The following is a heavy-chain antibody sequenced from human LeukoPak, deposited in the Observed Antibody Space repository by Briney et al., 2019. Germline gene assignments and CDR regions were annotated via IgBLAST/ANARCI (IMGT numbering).Heavy chain of an antibody. Sequence: ASVKVSCKASGYTFTGYYMHWVRQAPGQGLEWMGWINPNSGGTNYAQKFQGRVTMTRDTSISTAYMELSRLRSDDTAVYYCARGEGYSSSWYVEIDYWGQGTLVTVSS. CDR3: ARGEGYSSSWYVEIDY. J-gene: IGHJ4*02. CDR2: INPNSGGT. D-gene: IGHD6-13*01. CDR1: GYTFTGYY. V-gene: IGHV1-2*02.